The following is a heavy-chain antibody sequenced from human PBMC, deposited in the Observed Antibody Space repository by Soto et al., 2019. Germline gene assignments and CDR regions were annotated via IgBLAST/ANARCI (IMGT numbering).Heavy chain of an antibody. CDR2: IYYRGST. J-gene: IGHJ4*02. CDR3: ARGLDYVGFDY. D-gene: IGHD4-17*01. V-gene: IGHV4-61*01. Sequence: QVQLQESGLGLVKPSETLSLTCIVSGDSVSSGTYHWSWIRQPPGKGLEWIGYIYYRGSTNYNPSLKSRVTISIDTSRNQFSLKVNSVTAADTAVYYCARGLDYVGFDYWGQGTLVAVSS. CDR1: GDSVSSGTYH.